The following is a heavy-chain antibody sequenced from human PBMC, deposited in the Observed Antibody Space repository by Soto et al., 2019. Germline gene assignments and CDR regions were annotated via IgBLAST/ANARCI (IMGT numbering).Heavy chain of an antibody. CDR3: ARESSNSPDYFDY. J-gene: IGHJ4*02. Sequence: PAETLSSTCYVSGASITADEYYWCGVRQPPVKGLEWSGYSKYSASTVYTPFLESRLTITIDTSKNQFSLNLGSVSASYTAVYFCARESSNSPDYFDYWGQGTLVTVSS. CDR1: GASITADEYY. CDR2: SKYSAST. D-gene: IGHD2-15*01. V-gene: IGHV4-30-4*02.